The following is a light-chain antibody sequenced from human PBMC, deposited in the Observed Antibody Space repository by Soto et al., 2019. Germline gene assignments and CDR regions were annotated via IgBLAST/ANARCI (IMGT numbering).Light chain of an antibody. V-gene: IGKV3-20*01. Sequence: EIVLTQSPGTLSLSPGERATLSCRASQSVGSDLVWYQQKPGQTPRLLIYGASSKATGIPDRFSGSGSGTDFTLTISRLEPEDFAVYYCQQYSSSPLIFGGGTKVEIK. J-gene: IGKJ4*01. CDR3: QQYSSSPLI. CDR1: QSVGSD. CDR2: GAS.